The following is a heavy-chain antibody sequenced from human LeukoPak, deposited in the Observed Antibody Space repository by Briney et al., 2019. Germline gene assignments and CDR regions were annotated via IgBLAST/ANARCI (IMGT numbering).Heavy chain of an antibody. CDR1: GYTFTGYY. CDR2: INPNSGGT. D-gene: IGHD1-14*01. V-gene: IGHV1-2*02. Sequence: ASVKVSCKASGYTFTGYYMHWGRQAPGQGLEWMGWINPNSGGTNSAQKFQGRVTMTRDTSFSTAYMELSRLRSDDTAFYYCARGPYNAPYFDYWGQGTLVTVSS. J-gene: IGHJ4*01. CDR3: ARGPYNAPYFDY.